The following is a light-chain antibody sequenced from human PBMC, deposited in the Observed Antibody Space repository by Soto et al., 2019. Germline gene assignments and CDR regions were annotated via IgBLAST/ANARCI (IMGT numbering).Light chain of an antibody. CDR1: NSNIGAGSG. CDR2: ATT. V-gene: IGLV1-40*01. J-gene: IGLJ2*01. Sequence: SALTHTPSVTVAPGQRVTISCTGNNSNIGAGSGVNWYRQFPDNAPNLHIYATTHRHSGVPDRFSGSTSATSASLAITGLPTQDEADYYCQSFDSSVTGLIFGGETK. CDR3: QSFDSSVTGLI.